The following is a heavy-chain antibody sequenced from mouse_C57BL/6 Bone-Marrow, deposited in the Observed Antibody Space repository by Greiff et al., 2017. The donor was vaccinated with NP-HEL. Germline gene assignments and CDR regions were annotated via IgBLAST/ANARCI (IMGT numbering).Heavy chain of an antibody. CDR1: GFTFSSYG. V-gene: IGHV5-6*01. D-gene: IGHD3-3*01. J-gene: IGHJ2*01. CDR2: ISSGGSYT. CDR3: ARRKGTVCGY. Sequence: EVQRVESGGDLVKPGGSLKLSCAASGFTFSSYGMSWVRQTPDKRLEWVATISSGGSYTYYPDSVKGRFTISRDNAKNTLYLQMSILKSEDTAMYYCARRKGTVCGYWGQGTTLTVSS.